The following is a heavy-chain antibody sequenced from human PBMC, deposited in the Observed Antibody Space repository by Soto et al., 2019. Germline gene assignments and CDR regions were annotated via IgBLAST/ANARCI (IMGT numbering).Heavy chain of an antibody. J-gene: IGHJ6*01. CDR3: AKEGSNYYYGMDV. CDR2: ISYDGSNK. CDR1: GFTFSSYG. V-gene: IGHV3-30*18. Sequence: QVQLVESGGGVVQPGRSLRLSCAASGFTFSSYGMHWVRQAPGKGLEWVAVISYDGSNKYYADSVKGRFTISRDNSKNTLYLQMNSLRAEDTAVYYCAKEGSNYYYGMDVW.